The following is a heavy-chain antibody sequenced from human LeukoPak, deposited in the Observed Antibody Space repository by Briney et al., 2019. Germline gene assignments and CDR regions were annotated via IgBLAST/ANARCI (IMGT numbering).Heavy chain of an antibody. J-gene: IGHJ4*02. CDR3: ARDTQSRSLDY. V-gene: IGHV3-33*01. D-gene: IGHD6-13*01. Sequence: GRSLRLSCAASGFIFSTYGIHWVRQAPGKGLEWVAVIWYDGSSKYYTDSVKGRFTISRDNSKNTLYLQMNSLRAEDTAVYYCARDTQSRSLDYWGQGTLVTVSS. CDR1: GFIFSTYG. CDR2: IWYDGSSK.